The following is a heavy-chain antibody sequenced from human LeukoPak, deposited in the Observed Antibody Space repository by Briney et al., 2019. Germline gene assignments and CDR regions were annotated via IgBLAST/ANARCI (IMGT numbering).Heavy chain of an antibody. V-gene: IGHV4-30-4*01. CDR2: IYYSGST. J-gene: IGHJ3*02. D-gene: IGHD3-22*01. CDR1: GGSISSGDYY. Sequence: SQTLSLTCTVSGGSISSGDYYWSWICQPPGKGLEWIGYIYYSGSTYYNPSLKSRVTISVDTSKNQFSLKLSSVTAADTAVYYCARAYDSSGSDAFDIWGQGTMVTVSS. CDR3: ARAYDSSGSDAFDI.